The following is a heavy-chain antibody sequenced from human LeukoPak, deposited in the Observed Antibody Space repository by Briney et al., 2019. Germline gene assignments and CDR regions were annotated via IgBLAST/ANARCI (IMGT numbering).Heavy chain of an antibody. D-gene: IGHD4-17*01. CDR3: ARGHSPVTTKVSYFQH. Sequence: SETLSLTCAVYGGSFSGYYWSWIRQPPGKGLGWIGEINHSGSTNYNPSPKSRVTILVDTSKNQFSLKLSSVTAADTAVYYCARGHSPVTTKVSYFQHWGQGTLVTVSS. CDR1: GGSFSGYY. CDR2: INHSGST. J-gene: IGHJ1*01. V-gene: IGHV4-34*01.